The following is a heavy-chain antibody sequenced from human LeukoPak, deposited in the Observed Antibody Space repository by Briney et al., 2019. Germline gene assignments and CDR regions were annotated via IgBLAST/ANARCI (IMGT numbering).Heavy chain of an antibody. J-gene: IGHJ4*02. CDR3: ARRDITSGWSFKD. D-gene: IGHD6-19*01. V-gene: IGHV4-4*07. Sequence: SETLSLTCSVSGDSIGNYHWSWIRQPAGKGLEWIGQSHSSGRTNYNPPLESRVTASIDTPENQFYLTIRSVTAADTAIYYCARRDITSGWSFKDWDQGILVTVSS. CDR2: SHSSGRT. CDR1: GDSIGNYH.